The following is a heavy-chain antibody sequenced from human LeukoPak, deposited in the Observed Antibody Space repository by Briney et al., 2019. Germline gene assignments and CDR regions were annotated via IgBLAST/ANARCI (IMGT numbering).Heavy chain of an antibody. CDR1: GFTFSSYA. V-gene: IGHV3-23*01. J-gene: IGHJ4*02. CDR3: AKGGSSESRLDY. Sequence: GGSLRLSCAASGFTFSSYAMFWVRQAPGKGLEWVSGFSGNGGSTYYADSVKGRFTISRDNSKNTLYLQMNGLRADDTAVYYCAKGGSSESRLDYWGQGTLVTVSS. CDR2: FSGNGGST.